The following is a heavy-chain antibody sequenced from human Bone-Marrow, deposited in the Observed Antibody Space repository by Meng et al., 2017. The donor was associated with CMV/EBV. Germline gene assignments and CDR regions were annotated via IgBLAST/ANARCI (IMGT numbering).Heavy chain of an antibody. CDR2: IGDGGGST. CDR1: GFTFGTYD. D-gene: IGHD6-13*01. J-gene: IGHJ4*02. CDR3: AKVVSSWYHDC. Sequence: LSCAASGFTFGTYDMSWVRQAPGKGLEWVSSIGDGGGSTYAESVKGRFTISRDISQNTLFLQMTSLRVEDTAIYYCAKVVSSWYHDCWGQGTLVTVSS. V-gene: IGHV3-23*01.